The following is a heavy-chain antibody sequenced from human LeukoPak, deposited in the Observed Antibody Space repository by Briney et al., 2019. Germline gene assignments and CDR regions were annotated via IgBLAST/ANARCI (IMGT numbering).Heavy chain of an antibody. J-gene: IGHJ1*01. Sequence: PSETLSLTCTVSGGSISSYYWNWIRQPPGKGLEWIGYIYYSGSTNYNPSLKSRVTISVDTSKNQFPLKLSSVTAADTAVYYCARGGWYPESFQHWGQGGLVTVSS. CDR3: ARGGWYPESFQH. CDR1: GGSISSYY. V-gene: IGHV4-59*01. D-gene: IGHD6-19*01. CDR2: IYYSGST.